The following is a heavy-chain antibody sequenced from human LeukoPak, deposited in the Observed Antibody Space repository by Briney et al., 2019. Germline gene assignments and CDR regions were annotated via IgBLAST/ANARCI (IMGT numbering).Heavy chain of an antibody. CDR1: GGTFSSYA. CDR3: AREPGDTAMVGLFDY. J-gene: IGHJ4*02. D-gene: IGHD5-18*01. CDR2: IIPIFGTA. V-gene: IGHV1-69*06. Sequence: SVKVSCKASGGTFSSYAISWVRQAPGQGLEWMGGIIPIFGTANYAQKFQGRVTITADKSTSTAYMELSSLRSEDTAVYYCAREPGDTAMVGLFDYWGQGTLVTVSS.